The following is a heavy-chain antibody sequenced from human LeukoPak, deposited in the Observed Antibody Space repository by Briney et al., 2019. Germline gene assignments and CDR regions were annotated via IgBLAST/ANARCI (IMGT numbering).Heavy chain of an antibody. J-gene: IGHJ5*02. CDR1: GGSFSGYY. D-gene: IGHD5-18*01. CDR3: ARGGRYSYGKNWFDP. CDR2: INHSGST. Sequence: PSETLSLTCAVYGGSFSGYYWSWIRQPPGKGLEWIGEINHSGSTNYNPSLKSRVTISVDTSKNQFSLKLSPVTAADTAVYYCARGGRYSYGKNWFDPWGQGTLVTVSS. V-gene: IGHV4-34*01.